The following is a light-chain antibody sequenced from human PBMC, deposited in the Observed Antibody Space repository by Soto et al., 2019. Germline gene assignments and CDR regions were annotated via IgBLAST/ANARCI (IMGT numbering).Light chain of an antibody. CDR3: AAWDDSLNAVV. J-gene: IGLJ2*01. CDR1: FSNIGSNT. V-gene: IGLV1-44*01. Sequence: QSVLTQSPSASGTPGQRVTISCSGTFSNIGSNTVNWYQQLQGTAPKVLVYSNNQRPSGVPDRFSGSKSGTSASLAISGLQTEDEADYYCAAWDDSLNAVVFGGGTKLTVL. CDR2: SNN.